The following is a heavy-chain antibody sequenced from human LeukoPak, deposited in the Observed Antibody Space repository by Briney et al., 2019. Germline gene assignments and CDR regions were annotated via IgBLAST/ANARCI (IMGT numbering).Heavy chain of an antibody. CDR1: GFTVSSYG. CDR2: ISYDGSNK. Sequence: GRSLRLSCAPSGFTVSSYGMHWVHQAPRKGREWVELISYDGSNKYYADAVKGRFTISRDNSNNTLYLQMNSLRAEDTAVYYCAKELDPAMPAAGTNFDYWGQGTLVTVSS. D-gene: IGHD6-13*01. CDR3: AKELDPAMPAAGTNFDY. V-gene: IGHV3-30*18. J-gene: IGHJ4*02.